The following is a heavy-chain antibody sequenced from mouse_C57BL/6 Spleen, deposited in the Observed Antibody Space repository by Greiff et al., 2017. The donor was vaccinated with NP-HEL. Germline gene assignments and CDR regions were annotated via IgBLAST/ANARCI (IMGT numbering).Heavy chain of an antibody. D-gene: IGHD2-1*01. V-gene: IGHV5-17*01. CDR2: ISSGSSTI. CDR1: GFTFSDYG. CDR3: ARRFYYGNYLYWYCDV. J-gene: IGHJ1*03. Sequence: EVKVVESGGGLVKPGGSLKLSCAASGFTFSDYGMHWVRQAPEKGLEWVAYISSGSSTIYYADTVKGRFTISRDNAKNTLFLQMTSLRSEDTAMYYCARRFYYGNYLYWYCDVWGKGTTVTVSS.